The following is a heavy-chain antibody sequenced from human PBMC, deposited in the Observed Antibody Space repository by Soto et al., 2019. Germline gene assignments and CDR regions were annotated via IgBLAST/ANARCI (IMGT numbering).Heavy chain of an antibody. D-gene: IGHD6-6*01. Sequence: ASVKVSCKASGYTFTSYYMHWVRQAPVQGLEWMGIINPSGGSTSYAQKFQGRVTMTRDTSTSTVYMELSSLRSEDTAVYYCARDLVPQFYYYYGMDVWGQGTTVTVSS. CDR2: INPSGGST. J-gene: IGHJ6*02. V-gene: IGHV1-46*01. CDR1: GYTFTSYY. CDR3: ARDLVPQFYYYYGMDV.